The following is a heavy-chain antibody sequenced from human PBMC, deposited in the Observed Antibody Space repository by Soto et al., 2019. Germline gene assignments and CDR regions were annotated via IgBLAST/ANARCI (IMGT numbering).Heavy chain of an antibody. J-gene: IGHJ6*02. CDR3: ARGMVTYYYYGMDV. V-gene: IGHV3-21*01. D-gene: IGHD2-8*01. CDR2: ISSSSSYI. Sequence: EVQLVESGGGLVKPGGSLRLSCAASGFTFSSYSMNWVRQAPGKGLEWVSSISSSSSYIYYADSVKCRFTISRDNAKNSLYMQMNSLRAEDTAVYYCARGMVTYYYYGMDVWGQGTTVTVSS. CDR1: GFTFSSYS.